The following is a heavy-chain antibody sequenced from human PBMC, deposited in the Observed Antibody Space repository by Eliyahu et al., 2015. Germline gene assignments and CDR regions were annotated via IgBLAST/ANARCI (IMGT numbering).Heavy chain of an antibody. J-gene: IGHJ3*02. CDR3: ARHQNDVMLPDSQDAFDI. V-gene: IGHV5-51*01. Sequence: EVQLVQSGAEVKKPGESLKISCKGSGYSFTSYWLGWVRQXPGKGXEGMGIIYPGDSDTRYSPSFQGQVTISADKSISTAYLQWSSLKASDTAMYYCARHQNDVMLPDSQDAFDIWGQGTNGHRLF. CDR2: IYPGDSDT. CDR1: GYSFTSYW. D-gene: IGHD3-16*01.